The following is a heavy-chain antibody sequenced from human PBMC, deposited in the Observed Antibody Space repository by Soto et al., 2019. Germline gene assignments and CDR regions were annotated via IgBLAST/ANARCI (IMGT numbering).Heavy chain of an antibody. D-gene: IGHD5-18*01. Sequence: QLQLQESGSGLVKPSQTLSLTCAVSGGSISSGGYSWSWIRQPPGKGLECIGYFSHSGSTYYNPSLKSRVTISLDRSKNQFSLKLSSVTAADTAVYYCVRGAAMVDYWGQGTLVTVSS. J-gene: IGHJ4*02. CDR3: VRGAAMVDY. CDR1: GGSISSGGYS. V-gene: IGHV4-30-2*01. CDR2: FSHSGST.